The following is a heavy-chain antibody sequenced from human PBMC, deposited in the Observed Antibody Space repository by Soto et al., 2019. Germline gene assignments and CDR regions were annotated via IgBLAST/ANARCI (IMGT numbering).Heavy chain of an antibody. J-gene: IGHJ4*02. CDR3: ARTLDVEMATIWMGFFDY. CDR1: GGSISSSSYY. D-gene: IGHD5-12*01. CDR2: IYYSGST. Sequence: SETLSLTCTVSGGSISSSSYYWGWIRQPPGKGLEWIGSIYYSGSTYYNPSLKSRVTISVDTSKNQFSLKLSSVTAADTAVYYCARTLDVEMATIWMGFFDYWGQGTLVTVSS. V-gene: IGHV4-39*01.